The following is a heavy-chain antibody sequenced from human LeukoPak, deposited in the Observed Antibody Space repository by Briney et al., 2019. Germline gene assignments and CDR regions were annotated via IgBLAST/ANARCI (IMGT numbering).Heavy chain of an antibody. Sequence: ASVKVSCKASGYTFTSYAMHWVRQAPGQRLEWMGWINAGNGNTKYSQKFQGRVTITRDTSARTAYMELSSLRFEDTAVYYCARLTYYHDSSGQNWFDPWGQGTLVTVSS. D-gene: IGHD3-22*01. CDR2: INAGNGNT. CDR3: ARLTYYHDSSGQNWFDP. V-gene: IGHV1-3*01. CDR1: GYTFTSYA. J-gene: IGHJ5*02.